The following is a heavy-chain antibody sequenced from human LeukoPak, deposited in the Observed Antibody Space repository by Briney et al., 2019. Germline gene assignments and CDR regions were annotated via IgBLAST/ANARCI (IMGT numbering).Heavy chain of an antibody. V-gene: IGHV3-11*01. CDR3: ARDLGRKWFGDPGDY. D-gene: IGHD3-10*01. CDR2: ISSSGSTI. CDR1: GFTFSTYA. Sequence: GGSLRLSCAASGFTFSTYAMHWIRQAPGRGLEWVSYISSSGSTIYYADSVKGRFTISRDNAKNSLYLQMNSLTAEDTAVYYCARDLGRKWFGDPGDYWGQGTLVTVSS. J-gene: IGHJ4*02.